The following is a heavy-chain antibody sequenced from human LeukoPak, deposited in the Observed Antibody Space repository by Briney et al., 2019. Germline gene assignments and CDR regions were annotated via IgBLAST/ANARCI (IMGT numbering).Heavy chain of an antibody. CDR1: GYTLTELS. CDR3: ATGPALRRNLIVVVVAATVEDAFDI. CDR2: FDPEDGET. D-gene: IGHD2-15*01. V-gene: IGHV1-24*01. J-gene: IGHJ3*02. Sequence: ASVKVSCKVSGYTLTELSMHWVRQAPGKGLEWMGGFDPEDGETNYAQKFQGRVTMTEDTSTDTAYMELSSLRSEDTAVYYCATGPALRRNLIVVVVAATVEDAFDIWGQGTMVTVSS.